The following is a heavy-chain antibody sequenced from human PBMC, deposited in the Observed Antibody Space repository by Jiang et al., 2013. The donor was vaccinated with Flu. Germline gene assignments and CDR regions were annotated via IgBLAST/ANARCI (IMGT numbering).Heavy chain of an antibody. J-gene: IGHJ5*02. D-gene: IGHD3-10*01. CDR3: ARSDGALDP. CDR2: IYSAVSNP. Sequence: KGLEWMGIIYSAVSNPTYSPSFQGHVTISADKSISTAYLHWSSLKASDTAMYYCARSDGALDPWGQGTLVTVSS. V-gene: IGHV5-51*01.